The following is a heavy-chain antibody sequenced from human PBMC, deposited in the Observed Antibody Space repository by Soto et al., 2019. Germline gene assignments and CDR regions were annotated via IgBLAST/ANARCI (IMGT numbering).Heavy chain of an antibody. Sequence: ASVKVSCKASGYASASYGISWLRQVTGQRREWMGLISAYNGNTNYAQKLQGRVNMTTDKSTSTAYMELRSLRSDATAGYYCAREDYRGNSEFAALRDDYHYGMYVWGQGTRVTVSS. CDR3: AREDYRGNSEFAALRDDYHYGMYV. CDR2: ISAYNGNT. V-gene: IGHV1-18*01. J-gene: IGHJ6*02. D-gene: IGHD4-17*01. CDR1: GYASASYG.